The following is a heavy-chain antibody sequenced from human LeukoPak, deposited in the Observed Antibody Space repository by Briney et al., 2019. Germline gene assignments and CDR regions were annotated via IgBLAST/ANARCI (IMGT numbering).Heavy chain of an antibody. V-gene: IGHV4-39*01. D-gene: IGHD3/OR15-3a*01. Sequence: SETLSLTCTVSGVSITSNRYWGWIRQPPGKGLEWIGSIYYSGNTYYNASLKSQVSISIDTSKNRFSLKLTSVTAADTAVYYCARQTGSGLFILPGGQGTLVTVSS. CDR2: IYYSGNT. J-gene: IGHJ4*02. CDR1: GVSITSNRY. CDR3: ARQTGSGLFILP.